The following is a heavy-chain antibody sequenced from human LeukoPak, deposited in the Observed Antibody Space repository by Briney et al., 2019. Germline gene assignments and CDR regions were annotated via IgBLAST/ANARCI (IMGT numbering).Heavy chain of an antibody. V-gene: IGHV4-34*01. J-gene: IGHJ4*02. D-gene: IGHD6-13*01. Sequence: NPSETLSLTCAVYGVSFSGYYWSWIHQPPGKGLEWIGEINHSGSTNYNPSLKSRVTISVDTSKNQFSLKLSSVTAADTAVYYCARRTAAGRGDWGQGTLVAVSS. CDR1: GVSFSGYY. CDR3: ARRTAAGRGD. CDR2: INHSGST.